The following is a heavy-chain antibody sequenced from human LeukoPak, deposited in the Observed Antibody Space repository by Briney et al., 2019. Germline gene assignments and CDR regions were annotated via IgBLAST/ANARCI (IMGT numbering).Heavy chain of an antibody. D-gene: IGHD6-13*01. CDR1: GYSFTNYW. CDR2: IYPGDSNT. Sequence: GESLKISCQGSGYSFTNYWIGWVRQVPGKGLEWMGVIYPGDSNTRYSPSFQGQVTISADKSISTVYLQWSSLKASDNAMYYCARTLYSNNWLGSDAFHIWGQGTMVTVSS. CDR3: ARTLYSNNWLGSDAFHI. J-gene: IGHJ3*02. V-gene: IGHV5-51*01.